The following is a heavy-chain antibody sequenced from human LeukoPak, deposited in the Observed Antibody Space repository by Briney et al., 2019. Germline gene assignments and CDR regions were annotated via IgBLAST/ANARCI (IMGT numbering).Heavy chain of an antibody. CDR2: ISYDGSNK. J-gene: IGHJ6*02. Sequence: GGSLRLSCAASGFTFSSYGMHWVRQAPGKGLEWVAVISYDGSNKYYADSVKGRFTISRDNSKNTLYLQMNSLRAEDTAVYYCAKPLYSLGAAKNPSYYGMDVWGQGTTVTVSS. V-gene: IGHV3-30*18. CDR3: AKPLYSLGAAKNPSYYGMDV. CDR1: GFTFSSYG. D-gene: IGHD5-12*01.